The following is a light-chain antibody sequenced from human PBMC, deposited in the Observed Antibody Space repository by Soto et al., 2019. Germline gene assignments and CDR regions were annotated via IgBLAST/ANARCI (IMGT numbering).Light chain of an antibody. CDR1: QSISSY. Sequence: IQTTQSPSSLSVSLAYRVPITSRSSQSISSYLNWYQQKPGKAPKLLIYAASSLQSGVPSRFSGSGSGTDFTLTISSLQPEDFATYYCQQSYSTPHTFGQGTKVDIK. V-gene: IGKV1-39*01. CDR3: QQSYSTPHT. J-gene: IGKJ1*01. CDR2: AAS.